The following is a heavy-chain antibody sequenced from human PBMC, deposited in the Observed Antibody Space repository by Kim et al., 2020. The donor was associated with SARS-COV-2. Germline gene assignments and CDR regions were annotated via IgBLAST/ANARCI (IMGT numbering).Heavy chain of an antibody. CDR3: ARKKVAQVTHRYFDL. Sequence: SETLSLTCTVSGGSISSGSYYWSWIRQPAGKGLEWIGRIYTSGSTNYNPSLKSRVTISVDTSKNQFSLKLSSVTAADTAVYYCARKKVAQVTHRYFDLWAVAPRSLSPQ. V-gene: IGHV4-61*02. CDR1: GGSISSGSYY. CDR2: IYTSGST. D-gene: IGHD2-21*02. J-gene: IGHJ2*01.